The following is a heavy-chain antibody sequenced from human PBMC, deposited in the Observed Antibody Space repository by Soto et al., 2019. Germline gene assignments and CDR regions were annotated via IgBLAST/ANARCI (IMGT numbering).Heavy chain of an antibody. J-gene: IGHJ4*02. Sequence: SETLSLTCAVYGGYFSGYYWSWIRQPPGKGLEWIGEINHSGSTNYNPSLKSRVTISVDTSKNQFSLKLSSVTAADTAVYYCARSRRSSGCYFDYWGQGTLVTVSS. CDR1: GGYFSGYY. CDR3: ARSRRSSGCYFDY. D-gene: IGHD6-25*01. CDR2: INHSGST. V-gene: IGHV4-34*01.